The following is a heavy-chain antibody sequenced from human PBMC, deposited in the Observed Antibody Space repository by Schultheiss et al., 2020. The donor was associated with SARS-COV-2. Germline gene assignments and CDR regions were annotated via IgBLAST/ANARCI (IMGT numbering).Heavy chain of an antibody. J-gene: IGHJ4*02. CDR2: IAYSGST. CDR3: ARDGYSYGTFGY. V-gene: IGHV4-59*01. CDR1: GGSIYNYY. D-gene: IGHD5-18*01. Sequence: SQTLSLTCTVSGGSIYNYYWSWIRQPPGKGLEWIGYIAYSGSTTYSPSLKGRVTVSVDTSKNQFSLKLRSVTPADTAVYFCARDGYSYGTFGYWGQGTLVTVSS.